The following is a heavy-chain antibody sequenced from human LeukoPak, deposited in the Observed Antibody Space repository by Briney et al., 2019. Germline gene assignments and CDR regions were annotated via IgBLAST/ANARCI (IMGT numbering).Heavy chain of an antibody. Sequence: GGSLRLSCAASGFTFSNYALSWVRQAPGKGLEWVSGISDSGGSTLYADSVKGRFTISRDNSKNTLYLQMYSLRAEDTAVYYCAKVEGASKASVYWGQGALVTVSS. J-gene: IGHJ4*02. CDR2: ISDSGGST. CDR3: AKVEGASKASVY. D-gene: IGHD1-1*01. V-gene: IGHV3-23*01. CDR1: GFTFSNYA.